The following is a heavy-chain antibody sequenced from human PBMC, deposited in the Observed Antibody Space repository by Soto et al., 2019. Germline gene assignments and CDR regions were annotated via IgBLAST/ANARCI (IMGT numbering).Heavy chain of an antibody. CDR3: AKPNGADIPLDA. V-gene: IGHV3-30*18. D-gene: IGHD3-9*01. CDR1: GFIFSRDG. J-gene: IGHJ5*02. CDR2: ISYHGSDI. Sequence: QVQLVESGGGVVQPGASLRLSCAASGFIFSRDGMHWVRQAPGKGLEWVAVISYHGSDIYYADSVKGRFTISRDNAKNMVYLEMNSLIPEDTALYYGAKPNGADIPLDAWGQGTLVTVSS.